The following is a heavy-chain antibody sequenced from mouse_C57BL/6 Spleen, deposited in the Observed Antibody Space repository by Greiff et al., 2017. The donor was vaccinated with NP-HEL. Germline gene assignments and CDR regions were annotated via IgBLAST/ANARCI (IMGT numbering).Heavy chain of an antibody. CDR1: GYAFSSSW. CDR2: IYPGDGDT. D-gene: IGHD1-1*01. V-gene: IGHV1-82*01. CDR3: ASQSSYYYGSSPYYFDY. Sequence: QVQLQQSGPELVKPGASVKISCKASGYAFSSSWMNWVKQRPGKGLEWIGRIYPGDGDTNYNGKFKGKATLTADKSSSTAYMQLSSLTSEDSAVYFCASQSSYYYGSSPYYFDYWGQGTTLTVSS. J-gene: IGHJ2*01.